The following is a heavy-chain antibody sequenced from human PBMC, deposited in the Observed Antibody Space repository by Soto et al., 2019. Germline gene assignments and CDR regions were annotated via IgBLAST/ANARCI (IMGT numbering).Heavy chain of an antibody. CDR3: ARDLYSSGWYESLLYY. V-gene: IGHV3-21*01. J-gene: IGHJ4*02. CDR1: GFTFSSYS. D-gene: IGHD6-19*01. CDR2: ISSSSSYI. Sequence: EVQLVESGGGLVQPGGSLRLSCAASGFTFSSYSMNWVRQAPGKGLEWVSSISSSSSYIYYADSVKGRFTISRDNAKNSLYLQMNSLRAEDTAVYYCARDLYSSGWYESLLYYWGQGTLVTVSS.